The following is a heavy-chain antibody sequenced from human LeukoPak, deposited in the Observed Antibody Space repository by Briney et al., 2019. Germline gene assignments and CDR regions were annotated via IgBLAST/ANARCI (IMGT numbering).Heavy chain of an antibody. Sequence: SETLSLTCAVYGGSFSGYYWSWIRQPPGKGLEWIGEINHSGSTNYNLSLKSRVTISVDTSKNQFPLKLSSVTAADTAVYYCARGGSSSWYRGYFQHWGQGTLVTVSS. CDR2: INHSGST. D-gene: IGHD6-13*01. V-gene: IGHV4-34*01. CDR3: ARGGSSSWYRGYFQH. CDR1: GGSFSGYY. J-gene: IGHJ1*01.